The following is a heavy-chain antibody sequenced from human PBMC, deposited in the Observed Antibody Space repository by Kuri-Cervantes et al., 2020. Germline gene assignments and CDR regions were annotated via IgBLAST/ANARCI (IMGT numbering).Heavy chain of an antibody. CDR3: ARDSSLLGSARRYFDWLYPGTPGLNYGMDV. J-gene: IGHJ6*02. CDR2: IGTAGDT. V-gene: IGHV3-13*01. CDR1: GFTFSSYD. D-gene: IGHD3-9*01. Sequence: GESLKISCAASGFTFSSYDMHWVRQATGKGLEWVSAIGTAGDTYYPGSVKGRFTISRENAKNSLYLQMNSLRAEDTAVYYCARDSSLLGSARRYFDWLYPGTPGLNYGMDVWGQGTTVTVSS.